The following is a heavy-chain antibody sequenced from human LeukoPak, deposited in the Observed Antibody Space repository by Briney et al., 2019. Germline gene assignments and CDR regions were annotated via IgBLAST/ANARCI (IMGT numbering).Heavy chain of an antibody. CDR2: VSFGSSYI. D-gene: IGHD4-17*01. CDR1: GFTFRDYT. CDR3: ARASTEYAVTDGFDT. V-gene: IGHV3-21*01. Sequence: PGGSLRLYCAASGFTFRDYTMNWVRQSPGKGLQWVSYVSFGSSYISYADSLKGRFTISRDDAKSSVYLEMTSLRAEDTAVYYCARASTEYAVTDGFDTWGPGTLVTVSS. J-gene: IGHJ5*02.